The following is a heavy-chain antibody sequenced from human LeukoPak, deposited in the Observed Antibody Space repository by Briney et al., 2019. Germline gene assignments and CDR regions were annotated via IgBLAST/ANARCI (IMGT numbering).Heavy chain of an antibody. CDR1: GFTFSTYS. CDR3: ARDTGGGGWFDP. Sequence: GGSLRLSCAASGFTFSTYSMNWIRQAPGKGLEWVSYISSSSSTIYYADSVKGRFTISRDSAKNSLSLQMNSLRAEDTAVYYCARDTGGGGWFDPWGQGTLVTVSS. J-gene: IGHJ5*02. D-gene: IGHD2-8*02. V-gene: IGHV3-48*01. CDR2: ISSSSSTI.